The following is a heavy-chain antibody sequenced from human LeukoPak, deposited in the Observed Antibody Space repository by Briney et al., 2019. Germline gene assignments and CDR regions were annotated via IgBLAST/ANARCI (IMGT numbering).Heavy chain of an antibody. CDR2: IKQDRSEK. CDR3: ARVYCSGGSCYSRRQDIFDY. J-gene: IGHJ4*02. CDR1: GFTFSSYW. D-gene: IGHD2-15*01. V-gene: IGHV3-7*01. Sequence: GGSLRLSCAASGFTFSSYWMSWVRQAPGKGLEWVANIKQDRSEKYYVDSVKGRFTISRDNAKNSLYLQMNSLRAEDTAVYYCARVYCSGGSCYSRRQDIFDYWGQGTLVTVSS.